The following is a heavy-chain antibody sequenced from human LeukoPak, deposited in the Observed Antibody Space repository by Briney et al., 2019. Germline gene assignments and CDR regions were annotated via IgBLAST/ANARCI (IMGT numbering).Heavy chain of an antibody. V-gene: IGHV3-23*01. CDR2: ISGSGGST. CDR3: AKRSVGAY. D-gene: IGHD1-26*01. J-gene: IGHJ4*02. CDR1: GFTFSSYD. Sequence: SGGSLRLSCGASGFTFSSYDMRWVRQAPGKGLEWVSAISGSGGSTYYADSVKGRFTISRDNSKNTLYLQMNSLRAEDRAVYYCAKRSVGAYWGQGTLVTVSS.